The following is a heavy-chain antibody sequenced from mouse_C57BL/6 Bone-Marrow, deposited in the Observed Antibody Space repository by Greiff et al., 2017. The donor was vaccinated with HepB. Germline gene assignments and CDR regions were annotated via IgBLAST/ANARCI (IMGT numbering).Heavy chain of an antibody. CDR2: INPGSGGT. Sequence: VQLQQSGAELVRPGTSVKVSCKASGYAFTNYLIEWVKQRPGQGLEWIGVINPGSGGTNYNEKFKGKATLTADKSSSTAYMQLSSLTSEDSAVYFCARDQYYYGSSYYAMGYWGQGTSVTVSS. D-gene: IGHD1-1*01. CDR3: ARDQYYYGSSYYAMGY. CDR1: GYAFTNYL. J-gene: IGHJ4*01. V-gene: IGHV1-54*01.